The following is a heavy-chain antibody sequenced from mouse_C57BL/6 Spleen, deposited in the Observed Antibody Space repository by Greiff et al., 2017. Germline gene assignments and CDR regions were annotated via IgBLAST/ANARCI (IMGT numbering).Heavy chain of an antibody. CDR2: ISYDGSN. J-gene: IGHJ1*03. V-gene: IGHV3-6*01. Sequence: EVQLVESGPGLVKPSQSLSLTCSVTGYSFTSGYYWNWIRQFPGNILEWMGYISYDGSNNYNPSLTNRISITRDTSKYQFFLRMNSVTTEDTATYYCARDYDDGRGYFDVWGTGTTVTVSS. CDR1: GYSFTSGYY. CDR3: ARDYDDGRGYFDV. D-gene: IGHD2-4*01.